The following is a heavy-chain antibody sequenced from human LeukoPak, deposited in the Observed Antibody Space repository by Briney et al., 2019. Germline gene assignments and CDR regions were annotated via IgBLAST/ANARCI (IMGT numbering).Heavy chain of an antibody. Sequence: GGSLRLSCAASGFTFSSHWMSWVRQAPGKGLECVANINGESEKRYVDSVKGRFTISRDNAKNSLYLQMNSLRVEDTAIYYCARDYLDSSGAHYDYWGQGTLVTVSS. CDR1: GFTFSSHW. D-gene: IGHD3-22*01. J-gene: IGHJ4*02. CDR2: INGESEK. CDR3: ARDYLDSSGAHYDY. V-gene: IGHV3-7*01.